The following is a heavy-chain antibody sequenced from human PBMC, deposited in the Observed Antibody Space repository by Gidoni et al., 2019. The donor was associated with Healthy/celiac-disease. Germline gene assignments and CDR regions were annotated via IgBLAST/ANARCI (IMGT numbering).Heavy chain of an antibody. J-gene: IGHJ1*01. CDR3: ARVFYYYDSSGYSPEEYFQH. D-gene: IGHD3-22*01. Sequence: TCAVYGGSFSGYYWRWIRQPPGKGLEWIGEINHSGSTNYNPSLKSRVTISVDTSKNQFSLKLSSVTAADTAVYYCARVFYYYDSSGYSPEEYFQHWGQGTLVTVSS. CDR1: GGSFSGYY. V-gene: IGHV4-34*01. CDR2: INHSGST.